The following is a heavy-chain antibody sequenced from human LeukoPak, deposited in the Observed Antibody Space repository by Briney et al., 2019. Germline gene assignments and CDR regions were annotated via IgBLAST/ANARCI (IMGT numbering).Heavy chain of an antibody. CDR3: AREYDYYDSSGYPRRDAFDI. D-gene: IGHD3-22*01. Sequence: GASVKVSCKASGYTFTGYYMHWVRRAPGQRLEWMGRINPNSGGTNDAQKFQGRVTMTRETSISTAYMELSRLRSDDTAVYYCAREYDYYDSSGYPRRDAFDIWGQGTMVTVSS. CDR1: GYTFTGYY. J-gene: IGHJ3*02. CDR2: INPNSGGT. V-gene: IGHV1-2*06.